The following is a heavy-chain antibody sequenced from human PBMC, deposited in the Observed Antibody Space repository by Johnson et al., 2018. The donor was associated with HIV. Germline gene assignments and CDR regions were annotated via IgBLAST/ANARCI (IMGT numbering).Heavy chain of an antibody. CDR1: GFTFSSYG. CDR3: AKDLWERYYADAFDI. Sequence: QVQLVESGGGVVQPGRSLRLSCAASGFTFSSYGMHWVRQAPGKGLEWVAVISYDGSNKYYADSVKGLFTISRDNSKNTLYLQMNSLRAEDTAVYYCAKDLWERYYADAFDIWGQGTMVTVSS. J-gene: IGHJ3*02. V-gene: IGHV3-30*18. D-gene: IGHD1-26*01. CDR2: ISYDGSNK.